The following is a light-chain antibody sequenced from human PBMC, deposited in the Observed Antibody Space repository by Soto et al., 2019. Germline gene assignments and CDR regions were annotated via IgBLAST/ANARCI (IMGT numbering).Light chain of an antibody. Sequence: EIVLTQSPGTLPLSPGERATLSCRASQSVSSTFLAWFQQKPGQAPRLLIYGASSRATGIPDRFSGSGSGTDFTLTINRLEPEDFAVYYCQQFGTSPLWTFGQGTKVEIK. CDR2: GAS. J-gene: IGKJ1*01. CDR3: QQFGTSPLWT. V-gene: IGKV3-20*01. CDR1: QSVSSTF.